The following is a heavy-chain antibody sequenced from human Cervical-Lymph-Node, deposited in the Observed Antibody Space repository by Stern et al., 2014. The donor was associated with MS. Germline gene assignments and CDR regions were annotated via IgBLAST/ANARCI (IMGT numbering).Heavy chain of an antibody. J-gene: IGHJ4*02. CDR3: ARARYSDSSGYTDY. D-gene: IGHD3-22*01. CDR2: TSYDGSDK. CDR1: GFTFSSYA. V-gene: IGHV3-30*04. Sequence: VQLVESGGGVVQPGRSLRLSCAASGFTFSSYAMHWVRQAPGKGLEWVTLTSYDGSDKFYGDSVKGRFSISRDNSKNTVYLQMDSLRAEDTAVYYCARARYSDSSGYTDYWGQGTLVTVSS.